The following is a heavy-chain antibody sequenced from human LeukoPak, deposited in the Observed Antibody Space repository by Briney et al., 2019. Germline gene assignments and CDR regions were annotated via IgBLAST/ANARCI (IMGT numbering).Heavy chain of an antibody. V-gene: IGHV3-21*01. Sequence: GGSLRLSCAASGFTFSSYRMNWFRQAPGKGLEWVSSISSSSSYIYYADSVNGRYTISRDNAKNSMYLQMNSLRAEDTAVYYCAELGITMIGGVWGKGTTVTISS. CDR3: AELGITMIGGV. J-gene: IGHJ6*04. CDR1: GFTFSSYR. CDR2: ISSSSSYI. D-gene: IGHD3-10*02.